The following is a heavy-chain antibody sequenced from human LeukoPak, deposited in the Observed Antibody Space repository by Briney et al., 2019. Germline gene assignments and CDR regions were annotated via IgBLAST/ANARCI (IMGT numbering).Heavy chain of an antibody. CDR3: ARTLYSSGWCPFDY. CDR2: IYHSGST. Sequence: SETLSLTCTVSGYSMSSGYFWGWVRQRPGKGLELMGNIYHSGSTYCNPCLKTRVTISVQTSKNQFSLKLSSVTAADTAVYYCARTLYSSGWCPFDYWGQGPLVTVSS. CDR1: GYSMSSGYF. J-gene: IGHJ4*02. V-gene: IGHV4-38-2*02. D-gene: IGHD6-19*01.